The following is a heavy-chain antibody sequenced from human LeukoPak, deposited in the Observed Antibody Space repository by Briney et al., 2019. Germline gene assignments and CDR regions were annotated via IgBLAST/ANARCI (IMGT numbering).Heavy chain of an antibody. D-gene: IGHD2/OR15-2a*01. CDR3: TRDGVFYASGTLLIPDS. V-gene: IGHV4-38-2*02. CDR1: GYSISSGYY. Sequence: SETQSLTCTVSGYSISSGYYWGWIRQPPGKGLKWIGNINHSGSTYYNPSLKSRVTISVDTSKNQFSLKLSSVTAADTAVYFCTRDGVFYASGTLLIPDSWGQGILVTVSS. J-gene: IGHJ5*01. CDR2: INHSGST.